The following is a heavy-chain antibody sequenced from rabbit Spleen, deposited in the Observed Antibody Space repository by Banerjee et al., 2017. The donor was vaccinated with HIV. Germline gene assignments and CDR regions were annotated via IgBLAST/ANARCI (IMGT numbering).Heavy chain of an antibody. V-gene: IGHV1S40*01. CDR1: GVSFSSSYW. CDR2: IWTTAGT. CDR3: ARDMNVGSANYGYKL. D-gene: IGHD6-1*01. J-gene: IGHJ4*01. Sequence: QSLEESGGDLVKPGASLTLTCTASGVSFSSSYWICWVRQAPGKGLEWIACIWTTAGTWHATWTKGRFTISRGSSLNTVTLQMTSLTVADTATYFCARDMNVGSANYGYKLWGPGTLVTVS.